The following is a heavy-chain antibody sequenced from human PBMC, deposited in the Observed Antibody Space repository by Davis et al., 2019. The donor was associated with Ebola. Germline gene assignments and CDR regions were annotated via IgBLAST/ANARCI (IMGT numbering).Heavy chain of an antibody. CDR1: GFIFSSAW. J-gene: IGHJ6*04. Sequence: GESLKISCAASGFIFSSAWMTWVRQAPGKGLEWVANINQDGSEKNYVDSVKGRFTTSRDNAKNSLYLQMNSLRAEDTAVYYCAKGSIVGATRASYYYYGMDVWGKGTTVTVSS. V-gene: IGHV3-7*03. CDR2: INQDGSEK. CDR3: AKGSIVGATRASYYYYGMDV. D-gene: IGHD1-26*01.